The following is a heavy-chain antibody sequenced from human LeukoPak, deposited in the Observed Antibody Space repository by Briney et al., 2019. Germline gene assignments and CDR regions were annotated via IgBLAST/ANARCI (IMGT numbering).Heavy chain of an antibody. CDR2: IYYNGSI. D-gene: IGHD6-19*01. J-gene: IGHJ4*02. CDR3: ARLYGSGFDY. V-gene: IGHV4-39*01. CDR1: GGSINSSSYY. Sequence: KASETLSLTCTVSGGSINSSSYYWYWSRQAPEKGVEWGESIYYNGSIYCNPWEKSRVTISVYTEKNKFSQKQSAVDAAGRALYFYARLYGSGFDYWGQGTLVTVSS.